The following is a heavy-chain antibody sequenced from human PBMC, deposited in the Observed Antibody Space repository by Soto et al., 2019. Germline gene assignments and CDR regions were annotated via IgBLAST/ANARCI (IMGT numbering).Heavy chain of an antibody. CDR3: ARHRLGFDY. V-gene: IGHV4-30-2*01. J-gene: IGHJ4*02. Sequence: PSETLSLTCDVSGGSISSGGYSWSWIRQPPGKGLEWIGYIYHSGSTYYNPSLKSRVTISVDRSKNQFSLKLTSVTAADTAAYYCARHRLGFDYWGQGTLVTVSS. CDR2: IYHSGST. D-gene: IGHD6-19*01. CDR1: GGSISSGGYS.